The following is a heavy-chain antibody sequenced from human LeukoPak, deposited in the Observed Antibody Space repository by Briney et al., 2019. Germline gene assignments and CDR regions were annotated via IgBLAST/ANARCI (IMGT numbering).Heavy chain of an antibody. CDR1: GFTFSSYA. J-gene: IGHJ4*02. D-gene: IGHD4-17*01. CDR3: AKGDYGDFLYYFNY. Sequence: PGGSLRLSCAASGFTFSSYAMSWVRQAPGKGLEWVSAISGSGGSTYYADSVKGRFTISRDNSKNTLFLQMNSLRSEDMAIYYCAKGDYGDFLYYFNYWGQGTLVTVSS. CDR2: ISGSGGST. V-gene: IGHV3-23*01.